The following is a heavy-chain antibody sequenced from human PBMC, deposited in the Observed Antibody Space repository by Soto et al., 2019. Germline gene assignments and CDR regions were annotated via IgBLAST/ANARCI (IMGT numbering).Heavy chain of an antibody. Sequence: QVQLVQSGAEVKKPGASVKVSCKASGYTFTSYGISWVRQAPGQGLEWMGWISAYNGNTNYAQKLQGRVTMTTDTSTRTGYMGLRSLRSDDTAVYYCARDRSNLVGATTVGYWGQGTLVTVSS. CDR2: ISAYNGNT. CDR3: ARDRSNLVGATTVGY. J-gene: IGHJ4*02. CDR1: GYTFTSYG. D-gene: IGHD1-26*01. V-gene: IGHV1-18*01.